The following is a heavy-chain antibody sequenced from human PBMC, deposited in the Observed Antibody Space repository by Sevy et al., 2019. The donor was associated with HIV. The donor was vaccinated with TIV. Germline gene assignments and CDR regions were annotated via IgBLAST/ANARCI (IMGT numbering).Heavy chain of an antibody. V-gene: IGHV4-4*07. CDR3: ARDRKIGGYCSSTSCSSNWFDP. J-gene: IGHJ5*02. Sequence: SETLSLTCTVSGGSISSYYWSWIRQPAGKGLEWIGRIYTSGSTNYNPSLKSRVTMSVDTSKNQFSLKLSSVTAADTAVYYCARDRKIGGYCSSTSCSSNWFDPWGQRTLVTVSS. D-gene: IGHD2-2*01. CDR1: GGSISSYY. CDR2: IYTSGST.